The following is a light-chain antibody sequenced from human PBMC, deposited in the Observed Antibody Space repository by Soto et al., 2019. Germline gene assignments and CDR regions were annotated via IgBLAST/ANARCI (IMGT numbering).Light chain of an antibody. V-gene: IGLV2-11*01. Sequence: QSVLTQPRSVSGSPGQSVTISCTGTSSDVGGYNYVSWYQQHPGKAPKVMIYDVSKRPSGVPDRSSGSKSGNTASLTISGLQAEDEADYYCCSYAGSYTYVFGTGTKV. CDR3: CSYAGSYTYV. J-gene: IGLJ1*01. CDR1: SSDVGGYNY. CDR2: DVS.